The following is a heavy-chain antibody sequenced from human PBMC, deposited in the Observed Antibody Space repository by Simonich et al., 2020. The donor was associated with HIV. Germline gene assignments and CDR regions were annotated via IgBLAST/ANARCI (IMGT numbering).Heavy chain of an antibody. Sequence: QVQLQQWGAGLLKPSETLSLTCAVYGWSFSGYHWCWIRQPPGKGLEWIGEINDSGSTNYNPSLKSRVTISVDTSKNQFSLKLTSVTAADTALYYCARESPVRDGYNYYYFHYYMDVWGKGTTVTVSS. V-gene: IGHV4-34*01. J-gene: IGHJ6*03. CDR1: GWSFSGYH. CDR2: INDSGST. D-gene: IGHD1-1*01. CDR3: ARESPVRDGYNYYYFHYYMDV.